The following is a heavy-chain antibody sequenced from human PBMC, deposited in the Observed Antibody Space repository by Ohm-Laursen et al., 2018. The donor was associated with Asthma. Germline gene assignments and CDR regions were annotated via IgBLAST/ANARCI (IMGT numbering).Heavy chain of an antibody. V-gene: IGHV5-10-1*01. CDR2: IDPSDSYT. D-gene: IGHD3-22*01. CDR1: GYSFTSYW. CDR3: ARHEYYYDSSGYYPQPGYFDY. Sequence: EDLKISCKGSGYSFTSYWISWVRQMPGKGLEWMGRIDPSDSYTNYSPSFQGHVTISADKSISTAYLQWSSLKASDTAMYYCARHEYYYDSSGYYPQPGYFDYWGQGTLVTVSS. J-gene: IGHJ4*02.